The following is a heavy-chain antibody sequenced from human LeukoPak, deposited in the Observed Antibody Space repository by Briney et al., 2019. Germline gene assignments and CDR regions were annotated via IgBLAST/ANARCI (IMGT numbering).Heavy chain of an antibody. J-gene: IGHJ4*02. CDR3: ASPSGYYYDSSAYKDY. Sequence: NPGGSLGLSCAASGFTFSSSTMNWVRQAPGKGLEWVSSISSTSTSINYADSVRGRFTISRDNAKNSLYLQMSSLRAEDTAVYYCASPSGYYYDSSAYKDYWGQGTLVTVSS. CDR2: ISSTSTSI. D-gene: IGHD3-22*01. CDR1: GFTFSSST. V-gene: IGHV3-21*01.